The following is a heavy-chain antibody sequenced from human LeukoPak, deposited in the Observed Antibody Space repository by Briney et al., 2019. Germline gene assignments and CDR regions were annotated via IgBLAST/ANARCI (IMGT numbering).Heavy chain of an antibody. Sequence: ASVKVSCKASGHTFTSYYMHWVRQAPGQGLEWMGIINPSGGSTSYAQKFQGRVTMTRDTSTSTVYMELSSLRSEDTAVYYCARDLIFYYDSSGLGYWGQGTLVTVSS. V-gene: IGHV1-46*01. CDR3: ARDLIFYYDSSGLGY. J-gene: IGHJ4*02. D-gene: IGHD3-22*01. CDR2: INPSGGST. CDR1: GHTFTSYY.